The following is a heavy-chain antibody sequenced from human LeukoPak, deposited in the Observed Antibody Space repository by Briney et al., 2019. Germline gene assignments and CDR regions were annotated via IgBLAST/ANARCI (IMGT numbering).Heavy chain of an antibody. V-gene: IGHV3-48*04. CDR2: ISSSSSTI. Sequence: PGGSLRLSCAASGFTFSSYSMNWVRQAPGKGLEWVSYISSSSSTIYYADSVKGRFTISRDNANNSLYLQMDNLRPEDTALYYCAKGDTGMVGPLAWGQGTLVTVSS. CDR3: AKGDTGMVGPLA. J-gene: IGHJ4*02. D-gene: IGHD5-18*01. CDR1: GFTFSSYS.